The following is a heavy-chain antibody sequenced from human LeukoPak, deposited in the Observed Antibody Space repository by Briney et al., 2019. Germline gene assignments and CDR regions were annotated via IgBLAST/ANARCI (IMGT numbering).Heavy chain of an antibody. CDR1: GFTFSSYG. Sequence: GGSLRLSCAASGFTFSSYGMSWVRQAPGKGLEWVSAISGSGGSTYYADSVKGRFTISRDNSKNTLYLQMNSLRAEDTAVYYCAKPSIYYYGSGSYPNNWFDPWGQGTLVTVSS. J-gene: IGHJ5*02. CDR2: ISGSGGST. D-gene: IGHD3-10*01. V-gene: IGHV3-23*01. CDR3: AKPSIYYYGSGSYPNNWFDP.